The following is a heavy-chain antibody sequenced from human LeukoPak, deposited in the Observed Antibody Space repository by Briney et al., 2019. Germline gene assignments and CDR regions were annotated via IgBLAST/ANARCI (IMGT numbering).Heavy chain of an antibody. D-gene: IGHD3-10*01. CDR1: GMTFSTYW. CDR2: IKQDGSEE. CDR3: AKDCYAGSGSYCHYGMDV. V-gene: IGHV3-7*01. Sequence: GGSLRLSCAASGMTFSTYWMTWVRQAPGKGLEWVANIKQDGSEEYYVDSVKGRFTISRDNAKNSLYLQMNRLRVEDTAVYYCAKDCYAGSGSYCHYGMDVWGQGTTVTVSS. J-gene: IGHJ6*02.